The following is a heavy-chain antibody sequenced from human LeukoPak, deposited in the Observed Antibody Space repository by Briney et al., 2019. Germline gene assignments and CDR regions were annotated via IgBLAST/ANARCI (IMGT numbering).Heavy chain of an antibody. CDR3: ARGLPWGQNSLYGMDV. V-gene: IGHV1-18*01. D-gene: IGHD7-27*01. J-gene: IGHJ6*02. CDR1: GYXFTSYG. CDR2: ISAYNGNT. Sequence: ASVKVSCKASGYXFTSYGISWVRQAPGQGLEWMGWISAYNGNTNYAEKVQGRVTMTRDTSTSTAYMELRSLRSDDTAVYYCARGLPWGQNSLYGMDVWGQGTTVTVSS.